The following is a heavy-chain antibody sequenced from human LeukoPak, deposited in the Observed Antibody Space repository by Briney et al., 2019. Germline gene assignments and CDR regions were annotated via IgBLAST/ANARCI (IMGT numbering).Heavy chain of an antibody. J-gene: IGHJ6*02. CDR2: ISYDGSNK. CDR3: ARGFTRALDV. V-gene: IGHV3-30*04. Sequence: PGGSLRLSCAASGFTFSSYATHWVRQAPGKGLEWLAVISYDGSNKYYADSVKGRFTISRDNSKNTLYLQMNSLRAEDTAVYYCARGFTRALDVWGQGTTVTVSS. CDR1: GFTFSSYA.